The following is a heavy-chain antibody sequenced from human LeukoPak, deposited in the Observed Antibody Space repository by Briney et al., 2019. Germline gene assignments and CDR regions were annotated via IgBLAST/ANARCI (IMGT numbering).Heavy chain of an antibody. Sequence: PSETLSLTCTVSGDSISSSSYYWGWIRQPPGKGLEWMGSIYYSGSTYYNPSLKSRVTVSVDTSKNQFSLKVTSVTAADTAVHYCARGVWIYSYWGQGTLVTVSS. CDR1: GDSISSSSYY. CDR3: ARGVWIYSY. CDR2: IYYSGST. D-gene: IGHD5-12*01. V-gene: IGHV4-39*01. J-gene: IGHJ4*02.